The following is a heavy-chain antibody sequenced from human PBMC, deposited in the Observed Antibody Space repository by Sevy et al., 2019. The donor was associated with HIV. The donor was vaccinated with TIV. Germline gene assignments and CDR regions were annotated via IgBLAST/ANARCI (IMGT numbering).Heavy chain of an antibody. Sequence: ASVKVSCEASGYTFTSYGIIWVRQAPGQGLEWMGWISAYNGNTNYEKRLQGRVTMTTDTSTSKAYMDRTSLRSDDTAVYYCARGPRKYYDSSGYYSPPSYWGQGTLVTVSS. CDR3: ARGPRKYYDSSGYYSPPSY. V-gene: IGHV1-18*01. J-gene: IGHJ4*02. CDR1: GYTFTSYG. CDR2: ISAYNGNT. D-gene: IGHD3-22*01.